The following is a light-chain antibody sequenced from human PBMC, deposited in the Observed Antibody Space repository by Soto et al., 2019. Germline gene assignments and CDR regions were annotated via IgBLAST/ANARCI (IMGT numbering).Light chain of an antibody. J-gene: IGKJ1*01. CDR3: QQYTSFPWT. CDR2: KAS. V-gene: IGKV1-5*03. CDR1: QTISSW. Sequence: DIQMTQSPSTLSASVGDRVTITCRASQTISSWLAWYQQKPGKAPKLLLYKASSLESGVPSRFSGSGSETEFTLTISSLQPDDFATYYCQQYTSFPWTVGQGTKVDSK.